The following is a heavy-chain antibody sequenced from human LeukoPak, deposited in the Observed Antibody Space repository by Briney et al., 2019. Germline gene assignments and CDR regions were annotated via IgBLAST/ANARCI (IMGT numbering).Heavy chain of an antibody. CDR2: ISSSSSYI. V-gene: IGHV3-21*01. D-gene: IGHD5-12*01. J-gene: IGHJ4*02. CDR1: GFTFSSYS. CDR3: ARARSGYDFDY. Sequence: GGSLKLSCAAPGFTFSSYSMNWVRQAPGKGLEWVSSISSSSSYIYYADSVKGRFTISRDNAKNSLYLQMNSLRAEDTAVYYCARARSGYDFDYWGQGTLVTVSS.